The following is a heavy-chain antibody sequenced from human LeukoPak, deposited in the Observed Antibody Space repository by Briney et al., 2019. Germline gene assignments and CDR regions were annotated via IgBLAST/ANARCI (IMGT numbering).Heavy chain of an antibody. CDR1: GYTFTDYY. CDR3: ATGSGSYHDY. Sequence: ASVKISCKVSGYTFTDYYMHWVQQAPGKGLEWMGLVDPEDGETIYAETFQGRVTITTDTSTDTAYMELSSLRSEDTAVYYCATGSGSYHDYWGQGTLVTVSS. CDR2: VDPEDGET. V-gene: IGHV1-69-2*01. J-gene: IGHJ4*02. D-gene: IGHD1-26*01.